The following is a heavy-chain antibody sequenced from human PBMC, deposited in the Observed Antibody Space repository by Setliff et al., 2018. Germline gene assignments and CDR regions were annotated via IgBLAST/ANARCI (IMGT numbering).Heavy chain of an antibody. D-gene: IGHD3-3*01. CDR1: GYTLTELS. CDR3: ARAQSWSGGPYYFDN. CDR2: MNPNSDNT. V-gene: IGHV1-8*01. Sequence: ASVKVSCKVSGYTLTELSMHWVRQAPGKGLEWMGWMNPNSDNTGYAQKFQGRVTMTRNTSISTAYMDLSSLRFEDTAVYYRARAQSWSGGPYYFDNWGQGTLVTVSS. J-gene: IGHJ4*02.